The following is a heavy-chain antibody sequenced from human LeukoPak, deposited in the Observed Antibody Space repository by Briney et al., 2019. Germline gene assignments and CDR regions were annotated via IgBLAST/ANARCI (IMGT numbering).Heavy chain of an antibody. D-gene: IGHD3-22*01. CDR3: ARAYYDTSGYPGWYFDL. CDR2: IYTSGST. J-gene: IGHJ2*01. CDR1: GFTFSDYY. V-gene: IGHV4-4*07. Sequence: GSLRLSCAASGFTFSDYYMSWIRQPAGKGLQWIGRIYTSGSTNYNPSLKSRVTMSVDTSKNQFSLKLTSVAAADTAVYYCARAYYDTSGYPGWYFDLWGRGTLVTVSS.